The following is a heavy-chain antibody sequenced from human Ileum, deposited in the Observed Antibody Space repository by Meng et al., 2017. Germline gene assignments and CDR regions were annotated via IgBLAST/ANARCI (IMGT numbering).Heavy chain of an antibody. CDR1: GLTFSNAW. J-gene: IGHJ5*02. Sequence: EVQRMESGGGLVKPGESLRLSCAASGLTFSNAWMTWVRQAPGKGLEWIGQIKSTTHGGTTDYAAPVTGRFIISRDDSKNTLYLQMSSLKPEDTAVYYCTTNRGISWGQGTLVTVSS. CDR2: IKSTTHGGTT. V-gene: IGHV3-15*01. CDR3: TTNRGIS.